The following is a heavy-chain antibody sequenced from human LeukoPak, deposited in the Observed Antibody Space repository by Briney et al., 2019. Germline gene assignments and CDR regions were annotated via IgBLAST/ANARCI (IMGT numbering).Heavy chain of an antibody. CDR3: VRVGTSFDI. CDR1: GFTFKFYS. Sequence: PGGSLRLSCAASGFTFKFYSMNWVRQAQGKGLEWVSYISTNTTTIYYADSVKGRFTISRDNAKNSLYLQMNSLRVEDTAVYYCVRVGTSFDIWGQGTMVTVSS. J-gene: IGHJ3*02. CDR2: ISTNTTTI. V-gene: IGHV3-48*01. D-gene: IGHD7-27*01.